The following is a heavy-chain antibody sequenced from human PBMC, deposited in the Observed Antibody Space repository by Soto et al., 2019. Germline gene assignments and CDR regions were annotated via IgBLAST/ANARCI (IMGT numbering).Heavy chain of an antibody. Sequence: QVQLVESGGGVVQPGRSLRLSCAASGFTFSSYGMHWVRQAPGKGLEWVAVISYDGSKKYYVDSVKGRFTISRGNSKNTLFLQMNSLRAEDTAVYYCAKDWPMYYYDSSGLFDYWGQGTLVTVSS. J-gene: IGHJ4*02. V-gene: IGHV3-30*18. CDR3: AKDWPMYYYDSSGLFDY. CDR1: GFTFSSYG. D-gene: IGHD3-22*01. CDR2: ISYDGSKK.